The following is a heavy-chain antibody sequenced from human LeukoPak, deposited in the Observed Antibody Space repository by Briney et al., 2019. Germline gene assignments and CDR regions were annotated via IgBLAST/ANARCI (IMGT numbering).Heavy chain of an antibody. D-gene: IGHD6-13*01. J-gene: IGHJ6*03. CDR2: ISYDGSNK. CDR1: GFTFSSYA. V-gene: IGHV3-30-3*01. Sequence: GGSLRLSCAAPGFTFSSYAMHWVRQAPGKGLEWVAVISYDGSNKYYADSVKGRFTISRDKSKNTLYLQMNSLRAEDTAVYYCAREPGIAAAGKVNFGYYMDVWGKGTTVTVSS. CDR3: AREPGIAAAGKVNFGYYMDV.